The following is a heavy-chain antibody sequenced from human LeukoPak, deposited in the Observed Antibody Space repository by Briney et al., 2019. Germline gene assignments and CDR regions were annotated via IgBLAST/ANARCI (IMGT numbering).Heavy chain of an antibody. D-gene: IGHD3-22*01. CDR2: ISGSGDST. Sequence: GRSLRLSCAASGFTFSTYAMSWVRQAPGKGLEWVSGISGSGDSTYYADSVKGRFTISSDKSKNTLYLQMNSLRAEDTAMYYCAKGSRDSTSYCFDYWGQGTLVTVSS. CDR1: GFTFSTYA. V-gene: IGHV3-23*01. CDR3: AKGSRDSTSYCFDY. J-gene: IGHJ4*02.